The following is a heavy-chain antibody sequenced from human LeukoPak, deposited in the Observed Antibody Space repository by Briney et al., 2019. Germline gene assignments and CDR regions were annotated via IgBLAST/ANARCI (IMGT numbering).Heavy chain of an antibody. CDR1: GGSISTSNYY. Sequence: SETLSLTCTVSGGSISTSNYYWGWIRQPPGKGLEWIGNIFYSGSTYYNPSLKSRVTISVDTSKNQFSLNLSSVTAADTALYYCARRRTSGYGNWFDPWGQGILVTVSS. J-gene: IGHJ5*02. CDR3: ARRRTSGYGNWFDP. D-gene: IGHD5-12*01. V-gene: IGHV4-39*01. CDR2: IFYSGST.